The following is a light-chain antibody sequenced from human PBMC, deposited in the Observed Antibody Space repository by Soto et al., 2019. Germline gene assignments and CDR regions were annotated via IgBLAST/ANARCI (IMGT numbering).Light chain of an antibody. Sequence: EKVMTQSPGTLSVSPGESATLSCRASESVNTYLAWYQQKPGQAPRLLIYAASTRATGIPVRFSGSGFGTEFTLTINSLQSEDFAVYYCQQYDKWPITFGQGTQLEVK. J-gene: IGKJ5*01. CDR1: ESVNTY. CDR3: QQYDKWPIT. V-gene: IGKV3-15*01. CDR2: AAS.